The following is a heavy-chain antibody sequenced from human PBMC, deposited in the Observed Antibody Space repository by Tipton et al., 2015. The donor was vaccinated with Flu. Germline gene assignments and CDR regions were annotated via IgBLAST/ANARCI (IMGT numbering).Heavy chain of an antibody. CDR2: VWYDGSDK. V-gene: IGHV3-33*01. CDR1: GFAFTSYV. J-gene: IGHJ4*02. D-gene: IGHD6-13*01. CDR3: ARDVGSSWNYFDY. Sequence: SLRLSCAASGFAFTSYVMHWVRQAPGMGLEWVGVVWYDGSDKYYADSVKGRFTISRDNSQNTVYLQMNSLRAEDTAVYYCARDVGSSWNYFDYWGQGTLVTVSS.